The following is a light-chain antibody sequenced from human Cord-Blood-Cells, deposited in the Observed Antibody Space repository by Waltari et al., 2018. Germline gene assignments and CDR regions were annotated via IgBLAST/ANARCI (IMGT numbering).Light chain of an antibody. V-gene: IGLV4-69*01. Sequence: QLVLTQSPSASASLGASVKLTCTLSSGHSSYAIAWHQQQPEKGPRYLMKLNSDGSHSKGDGIPDRFSASSSGAERYPTLSSLQSEDEADYYCQTWGTGIRVFGGGTKLTVL. J-gene: IGLJ3*02. CDR3: QTWGTGIRV. CDR1: SGHSSYA. CDR2: LNSDGSH.